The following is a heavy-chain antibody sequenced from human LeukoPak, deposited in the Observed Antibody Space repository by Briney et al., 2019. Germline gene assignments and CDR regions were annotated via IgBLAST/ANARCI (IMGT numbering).Heavy chain of an antibody. CDR1: GDSISSSY. CDR3: ARGRWFDS. V-gene: IGHV4-59*01. J-gene: IGHJ5*01. CDR2: IYNSGST. Sequence: SETLSLTCTVSGDSISSSYWSWIRQSPGKGLEWIGYIYNSGSTNYNPSLKSRVTISVDTSKNQFSLKLSSVTAADTAVYYRARGRWFDSWGQGTLVAVSS.